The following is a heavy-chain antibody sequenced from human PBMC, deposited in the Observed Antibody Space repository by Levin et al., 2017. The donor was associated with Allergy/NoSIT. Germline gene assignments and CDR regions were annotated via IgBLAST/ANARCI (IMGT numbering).Heavy chain of an antibody. Sequence: ASVKVSCTGSGYTFTSYDINWVRQAPGQGLEWMGWMNPNSNNAGFGQKLQGRVTVSRDTSVSTVYMELSSLTSEDTAVYYCARNLVGAIDYVSYGLDVWGQGTTVIVSS. V-gene: IGHV1-8*01. J-gene: IGHJ6*02. CDR3: ARNLVGAIDYVSYGLDV. CDR1: GYTFTSYD. CDR2: MNPNSNNA. D-gene: IGHD1-26*01.